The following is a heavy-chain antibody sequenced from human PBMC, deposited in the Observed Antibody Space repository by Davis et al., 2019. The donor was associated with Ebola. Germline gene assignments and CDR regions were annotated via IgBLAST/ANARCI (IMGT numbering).Heavy chain of an antibody. CDR1: AFTFSSYG. CDR3: AKATRGYKLYYGMDV. V-gene: IGHV3-30*18. J-gene: IGHJ6*02. CDR2: ISYDGSNK. D-gene: IGHD1-14*01. Sequence: GESLKISCATSAFTFSSYGMHWVRQAPGKGLERVAVISYDGSNKYYADSVKGRFTISRDNSKNTLYLQMNSLRAEDTAVYYCAKATRGYKLYYGMDVWGQGTTVTVSS.